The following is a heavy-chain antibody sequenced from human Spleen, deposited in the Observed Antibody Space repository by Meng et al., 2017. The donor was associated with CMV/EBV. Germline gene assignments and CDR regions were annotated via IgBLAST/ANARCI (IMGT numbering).Heavy chain of an antibody. J-gene: IGHJ3*02. CDR3: ARGDFAWGIGAFDI. D-gene: IGHD6-13*01. Sequence: GSLRLSCTVSGGSVSSSSSYWSWIRQPPGKGLEWIGYINHYSGSTIYNPSLKSRVTISVDTANNQFSLNLSSVSAADTAVYYCARGDFAWGIGAFDIWGQGTMVTVSS. CDR1: GGSVSSSSSY. CDR2: INHYSGST. V-gene: IGHV4-61*01.